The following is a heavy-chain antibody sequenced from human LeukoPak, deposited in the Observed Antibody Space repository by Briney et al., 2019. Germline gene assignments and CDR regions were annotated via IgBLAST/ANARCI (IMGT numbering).Heavy chain of an antibody. CDR1: GGSISNYY. V-gene: IGHV4-59*08. Sequence: SETLSLTCTVSGGSISNYYWSWIRQPPGKGLEWIGYIYYSGSTYYNPSLRSRVTISVDTSKNQFSLNLSSVTAADTAVYYCARPATVTTSFWYFDLWGRGTLVTVSS. CDR2: IYYSGST. D-gene: IGHD4-17*01. J-gene: IGHJ2*01. CDR3: ARPATVTTSFWYFDL.